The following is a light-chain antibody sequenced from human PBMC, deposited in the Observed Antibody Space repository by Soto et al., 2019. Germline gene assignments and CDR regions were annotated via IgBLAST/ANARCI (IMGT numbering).Light chain of an antibody. CDR3: QQRSGWPRT. CDR1: RSVSNY. V-gene: IGKV3-11*01. Sequence: EIVWTRCPTTLSLSPGERATLSCRTSRSVSNYFAWYQGKPGQAPGLLMYDASNRATGIPARFSGGGSGTDYTLSISRLEPEAFAFYYCQQRSGWPRTFGQGTKVDI. J-gene: IGKJ1*01. CDR2: DAS.